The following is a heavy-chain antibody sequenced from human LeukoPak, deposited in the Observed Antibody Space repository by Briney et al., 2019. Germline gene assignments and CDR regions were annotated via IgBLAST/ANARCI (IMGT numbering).Heavy chain of an antibody. J-gene: IGHJ1*01. D-gene: IGHD6-13*01. CDR2: IYSGGST. Sequence: GGSLRLSCAASGFTVSSNYMSWVRQAPGKGLEWVSVIYSGGSTYYADSVKGRFTISRDNSKNTLYLQMNSLRAEDTAVYYCARASAAAGTVYFQHWGQRTLVTVSS. CDR3: ARASAAAGTVYFQH. CDR1: GFTVSSNY. V-gene: IGHV3-53*01.